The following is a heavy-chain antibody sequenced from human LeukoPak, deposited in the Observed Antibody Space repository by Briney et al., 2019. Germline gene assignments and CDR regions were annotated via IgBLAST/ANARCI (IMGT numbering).Heavy chain of an antibody. D-gene: IGHD3-10*01. CDR2: ISGSGGST. J-gene: IGHJ5*02. CDR1: GFTFSSYA. Sequence: GGSLRLSCAASGFTFSSYAMSWVRQAPGKGLEWVSAISGSGGSTYYADSVKGRFTISRDNSKNTLYLQMNSLRAEDTAVYYCARGRVRGVITQYNWFDPWGQGTLVTVSS. CDR3: ARGRVRGVITQYNWFDP. V-gene: IGHV3-23*01.